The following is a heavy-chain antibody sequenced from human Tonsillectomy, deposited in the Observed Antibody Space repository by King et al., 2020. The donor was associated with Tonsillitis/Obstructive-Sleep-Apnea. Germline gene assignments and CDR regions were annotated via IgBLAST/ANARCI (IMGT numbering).Heavy chain of an antibody. CDR1: GFTFSRYW. D-gene: IGHD6-6*01. Sequence: VQLVEAGGGLVQPGGSLRLSCAASGFTFSRYWMHWVRQAPGKGLVWVSRIISDGSSRSYADSVKGRFTISRDNAKNTVYLEMNSLRAEDTAVYYCAREDPPEYSSLSSSFDYWGQGILVTVSS. V-gene: IGHV3-74*01. CDR3: AREDPPEYSSLSSSFDY. CDR2: IISDGSSR. J-gene: IGHJ4*02.